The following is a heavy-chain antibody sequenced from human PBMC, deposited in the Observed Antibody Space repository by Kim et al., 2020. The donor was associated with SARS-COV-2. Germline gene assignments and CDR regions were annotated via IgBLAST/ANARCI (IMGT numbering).Heavy chain of an antibody. CDR2: IYYSGSN. CDR1: GGSISSSSYY. CDR3: ARQLRGGVIGATSSRM. Sequence: SETLSLTCTVSGGSISSSSYYWGWIGQPPGQGLEWIGSIYYSGSNYYNPFIKSRVTITVDTSKNQFSLKLSPVTAADTAAYYCARQLRGGVIGATSSRM. J-gene: IGHJ6*01. V-gene: IGHV4-39*01. D-gene: IGHD5-12*01.